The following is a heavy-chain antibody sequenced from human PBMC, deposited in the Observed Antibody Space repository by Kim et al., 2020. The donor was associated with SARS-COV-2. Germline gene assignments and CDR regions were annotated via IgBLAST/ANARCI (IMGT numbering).Heavy chain of an antibody. CDR1: GFTFSSYV. CDR3: AKDQIGDYNYWDY. V-gene: IGHV3-23*01. D-gene: IGHD4-17*01. CDR2: ISGSGGST. Sequence: GGSLRLSCAASGFTFSSYVMSWVRQAPGKGLEWVSAISGSGGSTYYADSVKGRFTISRDNSKNTLYLQMNSLRVEDTAVYYCAKDQIGDYNYWDYWGQGTLVTVSS. J-gene: IGHJ4*02.